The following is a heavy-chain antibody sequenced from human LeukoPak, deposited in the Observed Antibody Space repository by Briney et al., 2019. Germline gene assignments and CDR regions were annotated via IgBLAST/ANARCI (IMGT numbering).Heavy chain of an antibody. V-gene: IGHV1-69*06. J-gene: IGHJ3*02. D-gene: IGHD3-9*01. CDR3: ARDRNFDGDAFDI. CDR1: GGTFSSYA. CDR2: TIPIFGTA. Sequence: GASVKVSCKASGGTFSSYAISWVRQAPGQGLEWMGGTIPIFGTANYAQKFQGRVTITADKSTSTAYMELSSLRSEDTAVYYCARDRNFDGDAFDIWGQGTMVTVSS.